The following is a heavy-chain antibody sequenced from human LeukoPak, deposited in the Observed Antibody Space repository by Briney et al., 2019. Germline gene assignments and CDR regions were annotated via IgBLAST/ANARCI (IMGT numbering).Heavy chain of an antibody. Sequence: PGGSLRLSCVASGFTFNNHNMDWVRQAPGKGLEWISYISGSGDAIFYADSVKGRFTISRDNFKNTLSLQMNGLRVEDTALYYCVNSGFDPWGQGTLVTVSS. CDR2: ISGSGDAI. CDR1: GFTFNNHN. D-gene: IGHD3-10*01. J-gene: IGHJ5*02. CDR3: VNSGFDP. V-gene: IGHV3-48*01.